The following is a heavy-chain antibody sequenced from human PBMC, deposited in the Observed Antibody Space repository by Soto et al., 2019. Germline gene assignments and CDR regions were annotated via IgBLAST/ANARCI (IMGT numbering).Heavy chain of an antibody. CDR3: ARQKSGLRFLEWLDYYYYGMDV. Sequence: PSETLSLTCTVSGGSISSSSYYWGWIRQPPGKGLEWIGSIYYSGSTYYNPSLKSRVTISVDTSKNQFSLKLSSVTAADTAVYYCARQKSGLRFLEWLDYYYYGMDVWGQGTTVTVSS. CDR1: GGSISSSSYY. CDR2: IYYSGST. J-gene: IGHJ6*02. D-gene: IGHD3-3*01. V-gene: IGHV4-39*01.